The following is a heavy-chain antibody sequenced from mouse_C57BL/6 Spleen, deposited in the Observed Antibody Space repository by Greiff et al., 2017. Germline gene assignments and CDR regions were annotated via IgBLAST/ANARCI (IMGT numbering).Heavy chain of an antibody. CDR1: GYTFTSYW. CDR2: IDPSDSYT. V-gene: IGHV1-69*01. D-gene: IGHD1-1*01. CDR3: ARTTTVVSPYAMDY. Sequence: QVQLQQPGAELVMPGASVKLSCKASGYTFTSYWMHRVKQRPGQGLEWIGEIDPSDSYTNYNQKFKGKSTLTVDKSSSTAYMQLSSLTSEDSAVYYCARTTTVVSPYAMDYWGQGTSVTVSS. J-gene: IGHJ4*01.